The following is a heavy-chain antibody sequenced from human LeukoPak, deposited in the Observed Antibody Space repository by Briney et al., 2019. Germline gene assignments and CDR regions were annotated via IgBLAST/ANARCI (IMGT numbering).Heavy chain of an antibody. CDR3: ATGSSGYWEPNDGYYGMDV. CDR2: FDPEDGET. V-gene: IGHV1-24*01. CDR1: GYTLTELS. J-gene: IGHJ6*02. D-gene: IGHD3-22*01. Sequence: ASVKVSCKVSGYTLTELSMHWVRQAPGKGLEWMGGFDPEDGETIYAQKFQGRVTMTEDTSTDTAYMELSSLRSEDTAVYYCATGSSGYWEPNDGYYGMDVWGQGTTVTVSS.